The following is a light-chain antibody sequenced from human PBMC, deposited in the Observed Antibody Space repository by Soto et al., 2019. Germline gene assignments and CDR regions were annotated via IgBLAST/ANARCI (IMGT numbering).Light chain of an antibody. CDR2: VAS. CDR1: QSGNSN. Sequence: EIVMTQSPATLSVSPGERATLSCRAIQSGNSNLAGYQQKPGRAPRLVIYVASTRATSIPARFSGSGSGTEFTLTISSLKSEDFAVYYCQQYKHFWTFGQGTKVAI. CDR3: QQYKHFWT. V-gene: IGKV3-15*01. J-gene: IGKJ1*01.